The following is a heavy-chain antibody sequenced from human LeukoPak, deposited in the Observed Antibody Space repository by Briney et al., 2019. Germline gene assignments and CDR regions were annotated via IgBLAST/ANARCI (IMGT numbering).Heavy chain of an antibody. CDR1: GGSISSYY. CDR3: ARGITVFGLDYYGMDV. V-gene: IGHV4-59*01. D-gene: IGHD3-3*01. J-gene: IGHJ6*02. Sequence: SETLSLTCTVSGGSISSYYWSWIRQPPGKGLEWIGYIYYSGSTNYNPSLKSRVTISVDTSKNQFSLKLSSVTAADTAVYYCARGITVFGLDYYGMDVWGQGTRSPSP. CDR2: IYYSGST.